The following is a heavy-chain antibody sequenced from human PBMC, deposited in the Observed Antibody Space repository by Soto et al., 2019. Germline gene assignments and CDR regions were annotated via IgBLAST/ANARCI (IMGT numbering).Heavy chain of an antibody. V-gene: IGHV3-23*01. J-gene: IGHJ4*02. CDR1: GFTFSSYA. D-gene: IGHD2-15*01. CDR3: AKNIDCSGGSCDDY. CDR2: ISGSGGST. Sequence: GGSLRLSCAASGFTFSSYAMSWVRQAPGKGLEWVSAISGSGGSTYYADSVKGRFTISRDNSKNTLYLQMNSLRAEDTAVYYCAKNIDCSGGSCDDYWGQGTLVTVSS.